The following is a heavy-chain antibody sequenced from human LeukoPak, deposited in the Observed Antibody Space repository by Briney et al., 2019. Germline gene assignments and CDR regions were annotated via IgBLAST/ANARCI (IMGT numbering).Heavy chain of an antibody. D-gene: IGHD1-26*01. V-gene: IGHV4-4*02. CDR1: GGSISGINY. CDR3: ARNIVGANAMDV. CDR2: FHLSGAN. J-gene: IGHJ6*04. Sequence: SGTLYLTCAVSGGSISGINYWSWIRQPPGKGLEWIGEFHLSGANNYHPSLKSRVTISVDKSKNEFSLILSSVTAADTAVYYCARNIVGANAMDVWGKGSTVTVSS.